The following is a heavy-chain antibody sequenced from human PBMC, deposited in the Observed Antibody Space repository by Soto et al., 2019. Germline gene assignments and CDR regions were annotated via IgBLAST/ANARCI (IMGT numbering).Heavy chain of an antibody. J-gene: IGHJ4*02. CDR3: ARVFIYGSGSYY. CDR1: GYTFTSYG. CDR2: ISAYNGNT. D-gene: IGHD3-10*01. Sequence: QVQLVQSGAEVKKAGASVKVSCKASGYTFTSYGISWVRQAPGQGLEWMGWISAYNGNTNYAQKLQGRVTMTTDTSPSTPHMELRSLGSDETAVYYCARVFIYGSGSYYWGQGTLVTVSS. V-gene: IGHV1-18*01.